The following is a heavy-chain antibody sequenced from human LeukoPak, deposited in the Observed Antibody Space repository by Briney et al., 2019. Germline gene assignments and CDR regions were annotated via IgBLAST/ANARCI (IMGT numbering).Heavy chain of an antibody. CDR2: IYYSGSA. Sequence: SETLSLTCTVSGGSISSRTYYWGWIRQPPGKGLEWIGSIYYSGSACYNPSLKGRVTISVDTSKNQISLRLSSVTAADTAVYYCARDPSIEVAGGDYWGQGTLVTVSS. J-gene: IGHJ4*02. CDR3: ARDPSIEVAGGDY. D-gene: IGHD6-19*01. V-gene: IGHV4-39*02. CDR1: GGSISSRTYY.